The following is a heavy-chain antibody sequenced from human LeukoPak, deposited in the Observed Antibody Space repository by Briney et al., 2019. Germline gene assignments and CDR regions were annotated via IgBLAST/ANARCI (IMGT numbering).Heavy chain of an antibody. V-gene: IGHV3-30*04. J-gene: IGHJ4*02. CDR3: ARDVAYGDYGLDH. Sequence: GGSLRLSCAASGFTFSTYTMHWVRQTPGKGLEWVAHISYDGNNKYYVDSVKGRFTISRDNSENTLYLQMNSLRVEDTAVYYCARDVAYGDYGLDHWGQGTPVTVSS. CDR1: GFTFSTYT. D-gene: IGHD4-17*01. CDR2: ISYDGNNK.